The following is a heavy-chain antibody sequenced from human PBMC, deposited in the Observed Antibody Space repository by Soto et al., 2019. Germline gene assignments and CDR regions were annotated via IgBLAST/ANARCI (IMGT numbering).Heavy chain of an antibody. J-gene: IGHJ6*02. D-gene: IGHD6-6*01. Sequence: QVQLVQSGAEVKKPGASVKVSCKASGYTFTGYYMHWVRQAPGQGLEWMGWINTNSGGTNYAQKFQGRVTMTRDTSISTAYMELSRLRSDDTAVYYCARVLIIAARVLYGMDVWGQGTTVTVSS. CDR2: INTNSGGT. CDR1: GYTFTGYY. V-gene: IGHV1-2*02. CDR3: ARVLIIAARVLYGMDV.